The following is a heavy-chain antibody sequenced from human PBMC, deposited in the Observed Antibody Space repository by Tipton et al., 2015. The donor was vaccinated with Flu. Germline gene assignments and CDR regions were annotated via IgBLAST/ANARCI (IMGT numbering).Heavy chain of an antibody. CDR3: AKPSTTVTTPFFDY. Sequence: QLMQSGGGLVQPGRSLRLSCAASGFTFDDYAMHWVRQAPGKGLEWVSRISWNSDDLGYADSVKGRFTISRDNAKNSLYLQMNNLRPEDTALYYCAKPSTTVTTPFFDYWGHGTLVTVSS. J-gene: IGHJ4*01. CDR1: GFTFDDYA. V-gene: IGHV3-9*01. CDR2: ISWNSDDL. D-gene: IGHD4-11*01.